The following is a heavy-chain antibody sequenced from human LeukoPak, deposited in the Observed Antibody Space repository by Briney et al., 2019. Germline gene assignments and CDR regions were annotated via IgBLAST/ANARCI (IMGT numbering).Heavy chain of an antibody. CDR3: ARGLRAMATHVDY. Sequence: GGSLRLLCGGAGFAFSSYAVNWVRQAPGKGLEWVSVIGGSGDNTYYADAVKGRFTMSRETSKNTMYLQMHSLRADDTAVYYCARGLRAMATHVDYWGQGTLVTVSS. CDR1: GFAFSSYA. V-gene: IGHV3-23*01. CDR2: IGGSGDNT. J-gene: IGHJ4*02. D-gene: IGHD5-18*01.